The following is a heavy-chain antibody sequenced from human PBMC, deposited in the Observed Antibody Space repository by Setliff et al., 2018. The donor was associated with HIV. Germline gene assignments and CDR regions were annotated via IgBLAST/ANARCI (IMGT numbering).Heavy chain of an antibody. CDR1: GGTFSSYA. V-gene: IGHV1-69*06. CDR3: ARAYYDTVWGSHRYRFYYFDY. D-gene: IGHD3-16*02. J-gene: IGHJ4*02. CDR2: IIPIYGTP. Sequence: SVKVSCKASGGTFSSYAITWVRQAPGQGPEWMGGIIPIYGTPNYAQRFQGRVTITADTSTSSVYMELRSLRSEDTAVYYCARAYYDTVWGSHRYRFYYFDYWGQGSLVTAPQ.